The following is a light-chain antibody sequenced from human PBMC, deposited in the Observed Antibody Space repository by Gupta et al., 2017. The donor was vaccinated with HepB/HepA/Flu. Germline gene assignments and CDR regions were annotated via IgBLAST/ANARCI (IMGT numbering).Light chain of an antibody. CDR2: GNS. V-gene: IGLV1-40*01. J-gene: IGLJ2*01. Sequence: QSVLTQPPSVSGAPGQRVTIACTGSSSNIGAGDGVRWYQQLPGTAPNLLIYGNSNRPSGVPDRFSGSKSGTSASLAITGLQAEDEADYYCQSYDSSLSAYVVFGGGTKLTVL. CDR3: QSYDSSLSAYVV. CDR1: SSNIGAGDG.